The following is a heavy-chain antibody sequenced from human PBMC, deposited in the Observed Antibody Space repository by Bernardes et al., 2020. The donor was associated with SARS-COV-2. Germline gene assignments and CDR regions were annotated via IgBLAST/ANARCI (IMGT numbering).Heavy chain of an antibody. CDR1: GFTFSSYW. CDR3: ARDSRDRYSSSWFSDY. D-gene: IGHD6-13*01. J-gene: IGHJ4*02. V-gene: IGHV3-7*03. Sequence: GSLRLSCAASGFTFSSYWMSWVRQAPGKGLEWVANIKQDGSEKYYVDSVKGRFTISRDNAKNSLYLQMNSLRAEDTAVYYCARDSRDRYSSSWFSDYWGQGTLVTVSS. CDR2: IKQDGSEK.